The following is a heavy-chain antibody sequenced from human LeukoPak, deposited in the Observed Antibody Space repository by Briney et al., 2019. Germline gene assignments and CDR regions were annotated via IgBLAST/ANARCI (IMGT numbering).Heavy chain of an antibody. V-gene: IGHV1-46*03. CDR1: GYTFTSYY. CDR3: ARDPNSSGYYSSFDY. CDR2: INPSGGST. D-gene: IGHD3-22*01. Sequence: ASVKVSCKASGYTFTSYYMHWARQAPGQGLEWMGIINPSGGSTSYAQKFQGRVTMTRDTSTSTVYMELSSLRSEDTAVYYCARDPNSSGYYSSFDYWGQGTLVTVSS. J-gene: IGHJ4*02.